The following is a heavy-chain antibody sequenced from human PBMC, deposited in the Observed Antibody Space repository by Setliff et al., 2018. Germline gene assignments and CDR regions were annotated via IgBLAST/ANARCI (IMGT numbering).Heavy chain of an antibody. CDR1: GGSIRSGGYY. CDR2: SYYSGST. Sequence: SETLSLTCTVSGGSIRSGGYYWSLIRQHPWNGLEWLGYSYYSGSTYYNPSLKSRVTISVDTSKNQFSLRLSSVTAADTAVYYCARVPRLLSVRNAFDIWGQGTMVTVSS. CDR3: ARVPRLLSVRNAFDI. V-gene: IGHV4-31*03. J-gene: IGHJ3*02. D-gene: IGHD3-22*01.